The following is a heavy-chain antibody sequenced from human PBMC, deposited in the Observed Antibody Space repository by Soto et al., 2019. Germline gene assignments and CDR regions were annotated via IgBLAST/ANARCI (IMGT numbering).Heavy chain of an antibody. D-gene: IGHD1-1*01. Sequence: QVHLVQSGAEVKKPGASVKVSCKGSGYDFTTYGITWVRQAPGQGLEWMAWISAHNGNTDYAQKLQGRVTVTRDTSTSTAYMELRSLRSAATAVYYCARGRYGDYWGQGALVTVSS. CDR3: ARGRYGDY. J-gene: IGHJ4*02. CDR1: GYDFTTYG. V-gene: IGHV1-18*01. CDR2: ISAHNGNT.